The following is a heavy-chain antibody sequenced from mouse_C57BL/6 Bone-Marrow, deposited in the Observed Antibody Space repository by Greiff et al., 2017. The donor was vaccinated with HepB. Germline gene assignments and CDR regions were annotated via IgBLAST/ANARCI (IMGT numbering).Heavy chain of an antibody. D-gene: IGHD1-1*01. CDR2: IYPGNSDT. CDR1: GYTFTSYW. CDR3: TLTTVVAWYFDV. V-gene: IGHV1-5*01. J-gene: IGHJ1*03. Sequence: VQLQQSGTVLARPGASVKMSCKTSGYTFTSYWMHWVKQRPGQGLEWIGAIYPGNSDTSYNQKFKGKAKLTAVTSASTAYMELSSLTNEDSAVYYCTLTTVVAWYFDVWGTGTTVTVSS.